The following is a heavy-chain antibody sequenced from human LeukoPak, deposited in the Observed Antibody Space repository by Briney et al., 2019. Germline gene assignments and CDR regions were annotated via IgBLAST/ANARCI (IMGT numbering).Heavy chain of an antibody. J-gene: IGHJ4*02. CDR1: GFTFSSHA. D-gene: IGHD5-12*01. V-gene: IGHV3-23*01. CDR2: ISISGDTT. CDR3: TRDWRNLGYDY. Sequence: PGGSLRLSCGASGFTFSSHAMTWVRQAPGKGLEWVSAISISGDTTYYADAVKGRFTISRDNSKNTVYLQMNSLRAEDTAVYYCTRDWRNLGYDYWGQGTLVTGSS.